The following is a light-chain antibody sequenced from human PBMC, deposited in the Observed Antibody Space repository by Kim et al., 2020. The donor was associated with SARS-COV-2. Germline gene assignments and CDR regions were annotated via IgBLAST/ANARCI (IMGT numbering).Light chain of an antibody. CDR1: QGISSY. V-gene: IGKV1-9*01. CDR2: AAS. J-gene: IGKJ1*01. Sequence: DIQLTQSPSFLSASVGDRVTITCRASQGISSYLAWYQQKPGKAPKLLIYAASTLQSGVPSRFSGSGSGTEFTLTISSLQSEDFATYYCQQLNSYPRTFGQVTKVDIK. CDR3: QQLNSYPRT.